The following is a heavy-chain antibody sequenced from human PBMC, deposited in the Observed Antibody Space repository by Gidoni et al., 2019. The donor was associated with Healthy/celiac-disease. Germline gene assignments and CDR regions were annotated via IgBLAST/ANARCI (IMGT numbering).Heavy chain of an antibody. D-gene: IGHD2-2*01. V-gene: IGHV3-23*01. Sequence: EVQLLESGGGLVQPGGCLRLSCAASGFTFSSYAMSWVRQAPGKGLEWVSAISGSGDSTYYADAVKGQFTISRDNSKNTLYLQMNSLRAEDTAVYYCASTRGYCSSTSCPGVYLGQGTLVTVSS. J-gene: IGHJ4*02. CDR2: ISGSGDST. CDR1: GFTFSSYA. CDR3: ASTRGYCSSTSCPGVY.